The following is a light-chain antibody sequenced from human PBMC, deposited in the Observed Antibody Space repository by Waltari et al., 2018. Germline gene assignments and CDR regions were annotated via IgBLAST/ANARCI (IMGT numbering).Light chain of an antibody. J-gene: IGLJ2*01. CDR1: KLEKKF. CDR2: KEA. V-gene: IGLV3-1*01. CDR3: QAWDVAIVV. Sequence: YELSQPPPLSVSPGQTATTTCSGEKLEKKFVHWYQQRPGQPPILVISKEADRPSGIPERFSGTNSGNTATLTISGTQVVDEADYYCQAWDVAIVVFGGGTKLTVL.